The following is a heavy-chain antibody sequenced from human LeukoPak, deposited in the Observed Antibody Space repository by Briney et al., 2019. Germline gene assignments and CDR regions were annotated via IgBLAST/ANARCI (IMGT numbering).Heavy chain of an antibody. Sequence: GGSLRLSCTASGFTFGDYAMSWVRQAPGKGLEWVGFIRSKAYGGTTEYAASVKGRFTISRDDSKSIAYLQMNSLKTEDTAVYYCTRGNIDSSGYYFDYWGQGTLVTVSS. CDR3: TRGNIDSSGYYFDY. V-gene: IGHV3-49*04. J-gene: IGHJ4*02. CDR1: GFTFGDYA. D-gene: IGHD3-22*01. CDR2: IRSKAYGGTT.